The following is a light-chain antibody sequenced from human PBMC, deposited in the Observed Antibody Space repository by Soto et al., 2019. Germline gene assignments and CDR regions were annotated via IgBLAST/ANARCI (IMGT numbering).Light chain of an antibody. CDR3: SSYTSSSTRV. CDR1: SSDVGGYNY. J-gene: IGLJ2*01. V-gene: IGLV2-14*01. CDR2: DVS. Sequence: QSALTQPASVSGSPGHSITISCTGTSSDVGGYNYVSWYQQHPGKAPKLMIYDVSNRPSGVSNRFSGSKSGSTASLTISGLQAEDEADYYCSSYTSSSTRVFGGGTKLTVL.